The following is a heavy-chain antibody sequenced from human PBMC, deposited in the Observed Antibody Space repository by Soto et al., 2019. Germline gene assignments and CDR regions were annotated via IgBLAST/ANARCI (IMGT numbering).Heavy chain of an antibody. J-gene: IGHJ6*02. V-gene: IGHV4-4*07. CDR1: GGSISSYY. Sequence: QVQLQESGPGLVKPSETLSLTCTVSGGSISSYYWSWIRQPAGKGLEWIGRIYSSGSTNYNDSLKSRITMSVDTSKNQFSLVMTSVTAADTAVYYCARWATCASSHGMDVWGQGAKVTVSS. CDR2: IYSSGST. CDR3: ARWATCASSHGMDV. D-gene: IGHD2-21*01.